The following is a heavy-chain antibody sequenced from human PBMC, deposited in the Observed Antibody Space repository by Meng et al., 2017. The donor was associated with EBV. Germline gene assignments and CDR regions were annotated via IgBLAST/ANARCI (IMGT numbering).Heavy chain of an antibody. Sequence: QVQLSQVTAEVSSPGSTVKVTCNASSRPFSGYAISWVRQPPGHVLEWLGGFHRRFDAPYYAHKFHGRVKITANESTGTHYMDLRILRSEDTALYYGASESGRRYTPDYWGQGTLVTVSS. CDR3: ASESGRRYTPDY. D-gene: IGHD3-10*01. CDR1: SRPFSGYA. V-gene: IGHV1-69*01. J-gene: IGHJ4*02. CDR2: FHRRFDAP.